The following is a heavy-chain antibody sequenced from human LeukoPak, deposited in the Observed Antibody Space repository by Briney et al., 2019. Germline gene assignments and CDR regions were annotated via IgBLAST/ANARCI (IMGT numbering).Heavy chain of an antibody. CDR3: ARDRYSSSWYAWFDP. D-gene: IGHD6-13*01. V-gene: IGHV1-69*05. CDR1: GGTFCSYA. Sequence: SSVKVSCKASGGTFCSYAISWVRQAPGQGLEWMGRIIPIFGTANYAQKFQGRVTITTDESRSTAYMELSSLRSEDTAVYYCARDRYSSSWYAWFDPWGQGTLVTVSS. J-gene: IGHJ5*02. CDR2: IIPIFGTA.